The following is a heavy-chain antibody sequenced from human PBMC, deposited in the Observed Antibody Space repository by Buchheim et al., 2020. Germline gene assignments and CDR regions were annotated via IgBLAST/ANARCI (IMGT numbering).Heavy chain of an antibody. CDR3: TRHSDRDYEILGLHL. CDR1: GGSISNSSFF. J-gene: IGHJ5*02. Sequence: QLQLQESGPGLVKPSETLSLTCTVSGGSISNSSFFWGWIRQPPGKGLEWIGSIYYAGSKYSDPSLASGSTYYYPSLASRLTISVDTSKNQFSLKLGSVISADTALYFCTRHSDRDYEILGLHLWGQGTL. CDR2: IYYAGSKYSDPSLASGST. D-gene: IGHD3-9*01. V-gene: IGHV4-39*01.